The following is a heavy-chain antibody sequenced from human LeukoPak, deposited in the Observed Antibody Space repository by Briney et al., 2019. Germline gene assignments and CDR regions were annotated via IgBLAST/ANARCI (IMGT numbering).Heavy chain of an antibody. Sequence: PSGTLSLTCAVSGASISSNNWWWSLVRQPPGKGLEWIGEIYHSGSTNYNPSLKSRVTMSVDKSKNQFSLNLNSVTAADTAVYYCARAEPRGIFWYPYWGQGTLVTVSS. CDR3: ARAEPRGIFWYPY. CDR2: IYHSGST. CDR1: GASISSNNW. D-gene: IGHD6-13*01. V-gene: IGHV4-4*02. J-gene: IGHJ4*02.